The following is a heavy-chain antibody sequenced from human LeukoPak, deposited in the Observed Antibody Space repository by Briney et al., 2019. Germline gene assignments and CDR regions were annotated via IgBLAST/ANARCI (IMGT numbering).Heavy chain of an antibody. J-gene: IGHJ4*02. D-gene: IGHD2-8*01. CDR1: GGSISSSNW. CDR2: IYHSGST. CDR3: ARDLLVYCTNGVCYRSPGFDY. Sequence: SETLSLTCAVSGGSISSSNWWSWVRQPPGKGLEWIGEIYHSGSTNYNPSLKSRVTISVDKSKNQFSLKLSSVTAADTAVYYCARDLLVYCTNGVCYRSPGFDYWGQGTLVTVSS. V-gene: IGHV4-4*02.